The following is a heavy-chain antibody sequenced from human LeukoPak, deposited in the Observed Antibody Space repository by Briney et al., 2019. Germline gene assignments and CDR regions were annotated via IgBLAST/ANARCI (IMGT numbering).Heavy chain of an antibody. Sequence: ASVKVSCKASGYTFTGYYMHWVRQAPGQGLEWMGWINPNSGGTNYAQKFQGRVTMTRDTSISTAYMELSRLRSDDTAVYYCARAGYCSSTSCYHPVDYWGQGTLVTVSS. CDR1: GYTFTGYY. V-gene: IGHV1-2*02. J-gene: IGHJ4*02. D-gene: IGHD2-2*01. CDR2: INPNSGGT. CDR3: ARAGYCSSTSCYHPVDY.